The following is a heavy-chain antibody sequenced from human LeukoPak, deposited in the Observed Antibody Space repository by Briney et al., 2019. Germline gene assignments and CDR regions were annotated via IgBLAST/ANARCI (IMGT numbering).Heavy chain of an antibody. CDR1: GFTFRSYW. CDR3: ARVVIPVPYYFDY. D-gene: IGHD2-2*01. J-gene: IGHJ4*02. CDR2: INTDGSST. V-gene: IGHV3-74*01. Sequence: PGGSLRLSCAASGFTFRSYWMYWVRQAPGKGLVCVSRINTDGSSTSYADSVKGRFTISRDTSNNALYLQMNSLRAEDTAIYYCARVVIPVPYYFDYWGQGTLVTVSS.